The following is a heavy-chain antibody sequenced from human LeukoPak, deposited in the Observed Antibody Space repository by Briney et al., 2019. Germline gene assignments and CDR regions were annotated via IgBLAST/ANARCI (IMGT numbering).Heavy chain of an antibody. D-gene: IGHD6-13*01. CDR1: GGSISSYY. V-gene: IGHV4-4*07. CDR2: IYTSGST. CDR3: AREVRAYSSSWYVFDY. J-gene: IGHJ4*02. Sequence: SETLSLTCTVSGGSISSYYWSWIRQPAGKGLEWIGRIYTSGSTNYTPSLKSRLTMSVDTSKNQFSLKLSSVTAADTAVYYCAREVRAYSSSWYVFDYWGQGTLVTVSS.